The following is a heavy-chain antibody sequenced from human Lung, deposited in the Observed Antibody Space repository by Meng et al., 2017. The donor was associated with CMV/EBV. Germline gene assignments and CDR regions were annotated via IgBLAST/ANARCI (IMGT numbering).Heavy chain of an antibody. CDR2: INHSGST. J-gene: IGHJ6*02. Sequence: SETXSLXCTVYGGSFNAYYYNWFRQAPGKGLEWIGEINHSGSTKYNPSLKSRVTISVDKSKNQFSLRLTSVTAADTAVFYCASESATYLGGRIYYHGMDVXGQGXTVTVSS. CDR1: GGSFNAYY. D-gene: IGHD1-26*01. CDR3: ASESATYLGGRIYYHGMDV. V-gene: IGHV4-34*01.